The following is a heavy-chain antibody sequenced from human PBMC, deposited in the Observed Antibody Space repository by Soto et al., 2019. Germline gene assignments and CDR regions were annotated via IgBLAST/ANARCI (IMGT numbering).Heavy chain of an antibody. V-gene: IGHV4-34*01. D-gene: IGHD3-16*01. CDR1: GGSFSGYY. J-gene: IGHJ6*04. CDR2: INHSGST. CDR3: ARFRSKAAWGVRNYGMDV. Sequence: AETLSLTCAVYGGSFSGYYWSWIRQPPGKGLEWIGEINHSGSTNYNPSLKSRVTISVDTSKNQFSLKLSSVTAADTAVYYCARFRSKAAWGVRNYGMDVWGKGPTVTVSS.